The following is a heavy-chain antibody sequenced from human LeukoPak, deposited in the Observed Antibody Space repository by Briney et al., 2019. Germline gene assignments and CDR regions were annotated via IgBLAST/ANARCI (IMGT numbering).Heavy chain of an antibody. Sequence: SQTLSLTCTVSGGSISSGDYYWTWIRQPPGKGLEWFGYIYYSGSTYYNPTLKSRVTISVDTSKNQFSLKLSSVTAADTAVYYCARYVVAPWIDYWGQGTLVTVSS. CDR1: GGSISSGDYY. V-gene: IGHV4-30-4*01. CDR3: ARYVVAPWIDY. J-gene: IGHJ4*02. D-gene: IGHD2-2*01. CDR2: IYYSGST.